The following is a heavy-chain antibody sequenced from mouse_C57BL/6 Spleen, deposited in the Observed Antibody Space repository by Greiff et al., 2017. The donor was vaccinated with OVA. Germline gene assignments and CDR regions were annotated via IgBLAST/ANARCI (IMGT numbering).Heavy chain of an antibody. J-gene: IGHJ3*01. CDR2: IYPSDSET. V-gene: IGHV1-61*01. Sequence: QVQLQQPGAELVRPGSSVKLSCKASGYTFTSYWMDWVKQRPGQGLEWIGNIYPSDSETHYNQKFKDKATLTVAKSSSTAYMQLSSLTSEDSAVYYCAREGNYGNSIAYWGQGTLVTVSA. CDR3: AREGNYGNSIAY. CDR1: GYTFTSYW. D-gene: IGHD2-1*01.